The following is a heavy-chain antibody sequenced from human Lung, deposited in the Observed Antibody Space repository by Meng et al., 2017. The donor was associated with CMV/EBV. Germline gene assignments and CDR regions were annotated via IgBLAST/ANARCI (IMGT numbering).Heavy chain of an antibody. V-gene: IGHV1-18*01. CDR2: ISAYNGNT. CDR1: GYTFTSYG. D-gene: IGHD3-10*01. J-gene: IGHJ4*02. CDR3: ARDWELVTHEGDY. Sequence: ASXXVSXKASGYTFTSYGISWVRQAPGQGLEWMGWISAYNGNTNYAQKFQGRVIMTTDTFTSTAYMELRSLRSDDTAVYYCARDWELVTHEGDYWGQGTLVTVSS.